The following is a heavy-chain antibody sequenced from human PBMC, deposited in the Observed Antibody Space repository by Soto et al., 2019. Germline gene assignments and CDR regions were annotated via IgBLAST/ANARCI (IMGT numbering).Heavy chain of an antibody. V-gene: IGHV3-7*01. CDR2: IKEDGSEK. D-gene: IGHD3-22*01. CDR1: GVTFSNYW. Sequence: TGGSLRLSCAASGVTFSNYWMSWVRQAPGKGLEWVANIKEDGSEKYYVDSAKGRFTISRDNAKNALYLQMNSLRAEDTAVYYCARDYGNYYDSSGHYFDYWGQGTLVTVSS. J-gene: IGHJ4*02. CDR3: ARDYGNYYDSSGHYFDY.